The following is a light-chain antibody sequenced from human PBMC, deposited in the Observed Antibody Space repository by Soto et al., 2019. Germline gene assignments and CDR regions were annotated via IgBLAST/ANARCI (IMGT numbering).Light chain of an antibody. J-gene: IGLJ1*01. CDR3: CSYAGSPTYV. CDR2: DVS. CDR1: SSDVGGYNY. V-gene: IGLV2-11*01. Sequence: QSALTQPRSVSGSPGQSVTISCTGTSSDVGGYNYVSWYQQHPGKAPKVMIYDVSERPSGVPDRFSGSKSGNTASLTISGLQAEDEADYYCCSYAGSPTYVLGTGTPLTVL.